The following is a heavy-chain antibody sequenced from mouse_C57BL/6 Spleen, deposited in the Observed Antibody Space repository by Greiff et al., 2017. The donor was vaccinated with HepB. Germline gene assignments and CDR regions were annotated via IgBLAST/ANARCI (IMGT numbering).Heavy chain of an antibody. CDR3: TRAITTVVATNKYFDV. V-gene: IGHV5-9-1*02. D-gene: IGHD1-1*01. CDR2: ISSGGDYI. Sequence: EVQGVESGEGLVKPGGSLKLSCAASGFTFSSYAMSWVRPTPEKRLEWVAYISSGGDYIYYANTVTGRFTISRDNARNTLYLQMSSLKSEDTAMYYCTRAITTVVATNKYFDVWGTGTTVTVSS. CDR1: GFTFSSYA. J-gene: IGHJ1*03.